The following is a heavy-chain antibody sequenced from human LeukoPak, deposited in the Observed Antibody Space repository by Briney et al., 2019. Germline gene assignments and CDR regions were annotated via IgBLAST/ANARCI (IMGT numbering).Heavy chain of an antibody. J-gene: IGHJ4*02. D-gene: IGHD6-19*01. CDR1: GGTFSSYA. CDR2: IIPIFGTA. V-gene: IGHV1-69*13. CDR3: ARQIAVAGTRFSTDY. Sequence: SVKVSCKASGGTFSSYAISWVRQAPGQGLEWMGGIIPIFGTANYAQKFQGRVTITADESTSTAYMELSSLRSEDTAVYYCARQIAVAGTRFSTDYWGQGTLVTVSS.